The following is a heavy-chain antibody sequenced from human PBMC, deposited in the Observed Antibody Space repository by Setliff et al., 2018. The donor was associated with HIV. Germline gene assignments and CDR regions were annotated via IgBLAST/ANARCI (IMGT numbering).Heavy chain of an antibody. J-gene: IGHJ6*02. D-gene: IGHD5-12*01. Sequence: GESLKISCKGFGYKFTDYWVGWVRQMPGKGLEWMGIIYPYDSDTRYSPSFQGQVTISADKSISTAYLQWSSLKASDTAMYYCARRSGYDWGGAYYYGMDVWGQGTTVTVSS. CDR2: IYPYDSDT. CDR1: GYKFTDYW. CDR3: ARRSGYDWGGAYYYGMDV. V-gene: IGHV5-51*01.